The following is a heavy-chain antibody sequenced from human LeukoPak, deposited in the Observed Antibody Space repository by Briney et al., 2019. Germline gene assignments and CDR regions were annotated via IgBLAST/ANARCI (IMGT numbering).Heavy chain of an antibody. Sequence: GGSLRLSCAASGFTFSTYWMHWVRQAPGEGLVWVSRINSDGSSTRYADSVKGRFTISRDNAKNSLFLQMDRLRAEDTAVYYCARDAYDVGGFDPWGQGTLVTVSS. CDR1: GFTFSTYW. CDR2: INSDGSST. J-gene: IGHJ5*02. V-gene: IGHV3-74*01. CDR3: ARDAYDVGGFDP. D-gene: IGHD3-3*01.